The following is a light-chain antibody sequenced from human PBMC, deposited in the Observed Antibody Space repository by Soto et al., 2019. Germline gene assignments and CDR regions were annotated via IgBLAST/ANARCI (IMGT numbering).Light chain of an antibody. CDR3: QHYGTTPWT. CDR1: QSVCSRC. V-gene: IGKV3-20*01. Sequence: ETVLTQSPGTLSLSPGERVTLSCRASQSVCSRCLAWYQQKPGQSPRLLIYGASSRATGIPDRFSGSGSGAAFTLTISRLEPEDFAVYYWQHYGTTPWTFGQGTKVGIK. CDR2: GAS. J-gene: IGKJ1*01.